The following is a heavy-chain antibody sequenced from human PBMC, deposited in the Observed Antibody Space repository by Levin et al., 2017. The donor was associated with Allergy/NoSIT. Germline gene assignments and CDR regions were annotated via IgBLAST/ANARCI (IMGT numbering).Heavy chain of an antibody. V-gene: IGHV3-74*01. CDR2: INSDGSST. CDR3: ARGGLRLSYYYYYYMDV. D-gene: IGHD4-17*01. J-gene: IGHJ6*03. Sequence: ETLSLTCAASGFTFSSYWMHWVRQAPGKGLVWVSRINSDGSSTSYADSVKGRFTISRDNAKNTLYLQMNSLRAEDTAVYYCARGGLRLSYYYYYYMDVWGKGTTVTVSS. CDR1: GFTFSSYW.